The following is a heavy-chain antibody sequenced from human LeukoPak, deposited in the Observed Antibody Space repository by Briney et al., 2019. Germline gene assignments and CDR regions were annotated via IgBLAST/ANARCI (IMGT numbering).Heavy chain of an antibody. J-gene: IGHJ2*01. CDR3: AKGGDILTGYYLYWYFDL. Sequence: GGSLRLSCAASGFTFSAYAMSWVRQAPGKGLEWVSAISRRGSSTDYADSVKGRFTISRDNSKNTLYLQMNSLRPEDTAVYYCAKGGDILTGYYLYWYFDLWGRGTLVTVSS. D-gene: IGHD3-9*01. CDR1: GFTFSAYA. CDR2: ISRRGSST. V-gene: IGHV3-23*01.